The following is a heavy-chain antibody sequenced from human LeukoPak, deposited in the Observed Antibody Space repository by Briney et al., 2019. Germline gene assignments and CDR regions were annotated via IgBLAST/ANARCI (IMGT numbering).Heavy chain of an antibody. CDR1: GFTFSSYG. CDR3: AESSISSPFDY. Sequence: GGTLRLSCAASGFTFSSYGMSWVRQAPGKGLEWVSAISGSGGSTYYADSVKGRFTISRDNSKNTLYLQMNSLRAEDTAVYYCAESSISSPFDYWGQGTLVTVSS. V-gene: IGHV3-23*01. CDR2: ISGSGGST. J-gene: IGHJ4*02. D-gene: IGHD2/OR15-2a*01.